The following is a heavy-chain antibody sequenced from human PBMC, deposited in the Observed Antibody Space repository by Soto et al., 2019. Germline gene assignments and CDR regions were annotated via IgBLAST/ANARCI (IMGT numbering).Heavy chain of an antibody. CDR3: ARHTVIAAAAPGRY. J-gene: IGHJ4*02. CDR1: GGSISSSGYY. D-gene: IGHD6-13*01. Sequence: QLQLQESGPGLVNPSETLSLTCSVSGGSISSSGYYWGWIRQPPGMGLEWIGSFYYSGSTYSNPPLKSRVTISVDTSKNQFSLKLSSVTAADTAVYYCARHTVIAAAAPGRYWGQGTLVTVSS. CDR2: FYYSGST. V-gene: IGHV4-39*01.